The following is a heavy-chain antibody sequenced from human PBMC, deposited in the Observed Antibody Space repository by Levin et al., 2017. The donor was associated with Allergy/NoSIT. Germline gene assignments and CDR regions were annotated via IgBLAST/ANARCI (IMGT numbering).Heavy chain of an antibody. CDR1: GGSISSYY. J-gene: IGHJ6*02. D-gene: IGHD1-26*01. V-gene: IGHV4-59*01. CDR2: VYYSGST. Sequence: SETLSLTCTVSGGSISSYYWSWIRQPPGKGLEWIGCVYYSGSTKYNPSLKSRVTISLDTSKNQFSLKLSSVTAADTAVYYCARDRVIVGDTKYYYGMDVWGQGTTVTVSS. CDR3: ARDRVIVGDTKYYYGMDV.